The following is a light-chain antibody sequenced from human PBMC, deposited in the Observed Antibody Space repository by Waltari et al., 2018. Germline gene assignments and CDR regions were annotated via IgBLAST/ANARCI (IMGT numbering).Light chain of an antibody. Sequence: EIVLTQSPATLSVSPGERATLPCRASHCVRSYLAWHQQKSGQAPRLPIYDASNRATGIPARFSGGGSGTDFTLTISSLEPEHFAVYYCQQRSDWLLTFGGGTKVEIK. CDR1: HCVRSY. CDR3: QQRSDWLLT. V-gene: IGKV3-11*01. CDR2: DAS. J-gene: IGKJ4*01.